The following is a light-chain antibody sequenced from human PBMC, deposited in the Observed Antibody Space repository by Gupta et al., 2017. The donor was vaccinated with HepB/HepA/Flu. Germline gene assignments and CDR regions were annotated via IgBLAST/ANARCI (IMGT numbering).Light chain of an antibody. J-gene: IGLJ3*02. CDR3: QVWDSSSDHPRV. CDR1: NIGSKS. Sequence: SYVLTQPPSVSVAPGKTARITCGGNNIGSKSVHWYQQKPGQAPVLVVYDDSDRPSGIPARFSGSNSANTATLTISRVEAGDESDYYCQVWDSSSDHPRVFGGGTKLTVL. CDR2: DDS. V-gene: IGLV3-21*03.